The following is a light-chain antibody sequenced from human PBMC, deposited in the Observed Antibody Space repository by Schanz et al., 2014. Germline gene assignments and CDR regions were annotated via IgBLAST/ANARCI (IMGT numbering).Light chain of an antibody. J-gene: IGKJ4*01. CDR1: QSVLYAAADKNY. CDR3: QQYYSLPLT. Sequence: DIVMTQSPDSLVVSLGERAAINCKSSQSVLYAAADKNYVAWYQQKPGQPPKLLIYWASTRESGVPDRFTGSGSGTDFTLTISSLQAEDVAVYYCQQYYSLPLTFGGGTKVEVK. CDR2: WAS. V-gene: IGKV4-1*01.